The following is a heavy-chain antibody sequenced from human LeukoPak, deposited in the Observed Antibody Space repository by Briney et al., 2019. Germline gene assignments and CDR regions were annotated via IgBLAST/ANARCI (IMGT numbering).Heavy chain of an antibody. CDR3: ARVADEFGDYGFDY. V-gene: IGHV4-30-4*01. J-gene: IGHJ4*02. CDR2: ISNSGRT. Sequence: SETLSLTCTVSGGFLSSGDYYWSWIRQPPGKGLEWFGYISNSGRTSYNPSLKSRVTISVDKSKNQFSLRPNSVTAADTAVYFCARVADEFGDYGFDYWGQGSLVTVSS. D-gene: IGHD3-10*01. CDR1: GGFLSSGDYY.